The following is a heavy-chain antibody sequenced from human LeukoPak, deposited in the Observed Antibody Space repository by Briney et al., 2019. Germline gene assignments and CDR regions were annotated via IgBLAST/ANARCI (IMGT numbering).Heavy chain of an antibody. J-gene: IGHJ4*02. D-gene: IGHD6-13*01. CDR1: GFTFGDYA. CDR2: IRSKAYGGTI. V-gene: IGHV3-49*04. Sequence: GGSLRLPCTASGFTFGDYAMSWVRQAPGKGLEWVGLIRSKAYGGTIEYAASVKGRFTISRDDSKTIAYLQMNSLKTEDTAVYYCTRTRYSSSWYYFDYWGQGTLVTVSS. CDR3: TRTRYSSSWYYFDY.